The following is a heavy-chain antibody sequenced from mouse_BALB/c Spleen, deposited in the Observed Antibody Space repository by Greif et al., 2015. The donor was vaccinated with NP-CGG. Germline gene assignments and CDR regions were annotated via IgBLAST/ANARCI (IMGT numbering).Heavy chain of an antibody. Sequence: QVTLKVCGAELVRPGASVKLSCKALGYTFTDYEMHWVKQTPVHGLEWIGAIHPGSGGTAYNQKFKGKATLTADKSSSTAYMELSSLTSEDSAVYYCTRGRRGFLTSFAYWGQGTLVTVSA. D-gene: IGHD2-12*01. J-gene: IGHJ3*01. CDR2: IHPGSGGT. CDR1: GYTFTDYE. V-gene: IGHV1-15*01. CDR3: TRGRRGFLTSFAY.